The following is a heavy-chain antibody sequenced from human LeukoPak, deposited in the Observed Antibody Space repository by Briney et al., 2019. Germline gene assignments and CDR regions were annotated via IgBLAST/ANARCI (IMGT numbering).Heavy chain of an antibody. CDR2: IYYSGST. V-gene: IGHV4-39*07. J-gene: IGHJ5*02. CDR3: AIGPNYDILTGYPPPWFDP. CDR1: GGSISSSSYY. Sequence: SETLSLTCTVSGGSISSSSYYWGWIRQPPGKGLEWIGSIYYSGSTYYNPSLKSRVTISVDTSKNQFSLKLSSVTAADTAVYYCAIGPNYDILTGYPPPWFDPWGQGTLVTVSS. D-gene: IGHD3-9*01.